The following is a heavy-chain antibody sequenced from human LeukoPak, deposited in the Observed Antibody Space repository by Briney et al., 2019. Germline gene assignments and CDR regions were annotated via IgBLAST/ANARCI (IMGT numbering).Heavy chain of an antibody. Sequence: PSETLSLTCTVSGGSISSGGYYWSWIRQPPGKGLEWIGYIYHSGSTYYNPSLKSRVTISVDRSKNQFSLKLSSVTAADTAVYYCARDQGYSYWYFDLWGRGTLVTVSS. V-gene: IGHV4-30-2*01. CDR1: GGSISSGGYY. CDR2: IYHSGST. J-gene: IGHJ2*01. CDR3: ARDQGYSYWYFDL. D-gene: IGHD5-18*01.